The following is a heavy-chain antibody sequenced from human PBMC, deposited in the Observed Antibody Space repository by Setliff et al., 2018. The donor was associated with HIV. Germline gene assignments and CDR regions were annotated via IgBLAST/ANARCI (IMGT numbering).Heavy chain of an antibody. Sequence: ASVKVSCKASGYIFTDYYMHWVRQAPGQELGWMGRINPNSGGTNYAQKFQGRVTMTRDTSISTAYTELSSLRSEDTATYYCARDEAAAGTLRDAFDIWGQGTMVTVSS. CDR1: GYIFTDYY. CDR3: ARDEAAAGTLRDAFDI. V-gene: IGHV1-2*06. J-gene: IGHJ3*02. CDR2: INPNSGGT. D-gene: IGHD6-13*01.